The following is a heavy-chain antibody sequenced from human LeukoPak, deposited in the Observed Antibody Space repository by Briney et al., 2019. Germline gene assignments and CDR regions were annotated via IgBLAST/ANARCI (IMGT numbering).Heavy chain of an antibody. J-gene: IGHJ3*02. CDR2: ISDSGGSP. V-gene: IGHV3-23*01. CDR1: GFTFSNYA. D-gene: IGHD3-22*01. CDR3: ASAYYDSSGYLFEAFDI. Sequence: GGSLRLSCAASGFTFSNYAMSWVRQAPGKGLEWASAISDSGGSPYYADSVKGRFTISRGNSKNTLFLQMNSLRAEDTAVYYCASAYYDSSGYLFEAFDIWGQGTMVTVSS.